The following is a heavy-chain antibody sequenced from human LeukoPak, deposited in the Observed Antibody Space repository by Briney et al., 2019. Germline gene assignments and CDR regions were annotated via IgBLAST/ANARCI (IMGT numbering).Heavy chain of an antibody. CDR2: FDPEDGET. CDR3: ARLSQDSSGWYKGDY. J-gene: IGHJ4*02. D-gene: IGHD6-19*01. V-gene: IGHV1-24*01. Sequence: GASVKVSCKVSGYTLTELSMHWVRQAPGKGLEWMGGFDPEDGETIYAQKLQGRVTMTTDTSTSTACMELRSLRSDDTAVYYCARLSQDSSGWYKGDYWGQGTLVTVSS. CDR1: GYTLTELS.